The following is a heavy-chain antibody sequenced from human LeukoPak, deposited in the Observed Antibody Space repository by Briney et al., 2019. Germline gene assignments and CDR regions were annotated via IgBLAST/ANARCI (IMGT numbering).Heavy chain of an antibody. D-gene: IGHD2-21*01. Sequence: VASVKVSCKTYGYSFTDYYMHWVRQAPGQGLEWMGWINTNSGGTSSAQKFQGRVTMTRDTSISTVYMEVSWLTSDDTAIYYCARADRLHGGPYLIGPWGQGTLVTVSS. CDR3: ARADRLHGGPYLIGP. V-gene: IGHV1-2*02. J-gene: IGHJ5*02. CDR2: INTNSGGT. CDR1: GYSFTDYY.